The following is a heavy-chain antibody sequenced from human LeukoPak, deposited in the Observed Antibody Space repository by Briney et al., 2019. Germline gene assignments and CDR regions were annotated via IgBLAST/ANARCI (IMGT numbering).Heavy chain of an antibody. V-gene: IGHV1-46*01. CDR2: INPSGGST. D-gene: IGHD6-6*01. Sequence: ASVKVSCKASGYTFTSYYMHWVRQAPGQGLEWMGIINPSGGSTSYAQKFQGRVTMTRDTSTSTVYMELSSLRSEDTAVYYCARAFSSSSRYYYYYMDVWGKGTTVTVSS. CDR3: ARAFSSSSRYYYYYMDV. CDR1: GYTFTSYY. J-gene: IGHJ6*03.